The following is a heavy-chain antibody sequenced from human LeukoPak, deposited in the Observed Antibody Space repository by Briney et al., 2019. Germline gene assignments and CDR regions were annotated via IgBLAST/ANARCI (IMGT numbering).Heavy chain of an antibody. J-gene: IGHJ6*02. CDR3: ARAEGMDV. V-gene: IGHV4-31*03. Sequence: SETLSLTCTVSGGSISSGGYYWNWIRQHPGKGLEWIGYSFYGGTSYNRSLKSRVTISVDTSKNQFSLKLSSVTAADTAVYYCARAEGMDVWGQGTTITVSS. CDR2: SFYGGT. CDR1: GGSISSGGYY.